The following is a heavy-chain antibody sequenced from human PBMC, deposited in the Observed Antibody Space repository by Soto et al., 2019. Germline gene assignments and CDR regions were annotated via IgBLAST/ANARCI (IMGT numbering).Heavy chain of an antibody. CDR3: AKWWAPFGELFDY. Sequence: EVQLLESGGGLVQPGGSLRLSCAASGFTFSSYAMSWVRQAPGKGLECVSAISGSGGSTYYADSVKGRFTISRDNSKNTRYLQMNSLRAEDTAVYYCAKWWAPFGELFDYWGQGTLVTVSS. D-gene: IGHD3-10*01. V-gene: IGHV3-23*01. J-gene: IGHJ4*02. CDR1: GFTFSSYA. CDR2: ISGSGGST.